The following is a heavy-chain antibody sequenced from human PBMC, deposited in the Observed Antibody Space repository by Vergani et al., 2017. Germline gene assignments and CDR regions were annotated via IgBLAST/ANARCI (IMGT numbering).Heavy chain of an antibody. CDR2: IIPIFGTA. D-gene: IGHD6-19*01. CDR3: ARDPSVAVAGTISDY. V-gene: IGHV1-69*18. J-gene: IGHJ4*02. CDR1: GYTLTELS. Sequence: QVQLVQSGAEVKKPGASVKVSCKVSGYTLTELSMHWVRQAPGKGLEWMGRIIPIFGTANYAQKFQGRVTITADESTSTAYMELSSLRSEDTAVYYCARDPSVAVAGTISDYWGQGTLVTVSS.